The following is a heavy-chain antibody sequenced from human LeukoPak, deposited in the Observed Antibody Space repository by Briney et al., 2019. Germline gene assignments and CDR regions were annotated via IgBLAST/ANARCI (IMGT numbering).Heavy chain of an antibody. CDR2: ISYDGSNK. J-gene: IGHJ6*03. CDR1: GFTFSSYA. CDR3: AREPPYYYYMDV. V-gene: IGHV3-30*01. Sequence: GSPRLSCAASGFTFSSYAMHWVRQAPGKGLEWVAVISYDGSNKYYADSVKGRFTISRDNSKNTLYLQMNSLRAEDTAVYYCAREPPYYYYMDVWGKGTTVTVSS.